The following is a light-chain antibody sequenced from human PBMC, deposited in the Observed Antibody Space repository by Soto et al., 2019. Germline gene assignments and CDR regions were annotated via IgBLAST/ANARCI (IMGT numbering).Light chain of an antibody. CDR3: SSYGGTNNYVV. V-gene: IGLV2-8*01. CDR2: EVT. J-gene: IGLJ2*01. Sequence: QSPLTQLPSPSGSPGQSVPISCTGRNSDVGAYNYVSWYQQHPGKSPKLMIYEVTKRSSGVPDRFSGSKSGNTASLTVSGFQAEDEADYYCSSYGGTNNYVVFGGGTKVTVL. CDR1: NSDVGAYNY.